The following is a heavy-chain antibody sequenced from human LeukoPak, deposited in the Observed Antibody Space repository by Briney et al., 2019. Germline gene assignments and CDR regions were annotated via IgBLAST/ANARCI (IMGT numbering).Heavy chain of an antibody. Sequence: SETLSLTCTVSGYPIRNGYFWSWVRQPPGKGLEWIGSIYYSGSTYYNPSLKSRVTISVDTSKNQFSLKLSSVTAADTAVYYCARGSTGYYHYYYYYMDVWGKGTTVTISS. CDR3: ARGSTGYYHYYYYYMDV. D-gene: IGHD3-9*01. CDR1: GYPIRNGYF. V-gene: IGHV4-38-2*02. J-gene: IGHJ6*03. CDR2: IYYSGST.